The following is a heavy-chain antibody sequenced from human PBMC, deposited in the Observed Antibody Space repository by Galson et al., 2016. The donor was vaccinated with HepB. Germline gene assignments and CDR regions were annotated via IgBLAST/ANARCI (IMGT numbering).Heavy chain of an antibody. CDR1: GFRLGNDW. V-gene: IGHV3-7*04. CDR3: TGEFDL. CDR2: IKKDGNGI. Sequence: SLRLSCATSGFRLGNDWMNWARQAPGKGLEWLANIKKDGNGINYVYAVNGRFTISRDNAKNSLFLQMNTLRVEDTAVYYCTGEFDLWGRGTQVTVSS. J-gene: IGHJ2*01.